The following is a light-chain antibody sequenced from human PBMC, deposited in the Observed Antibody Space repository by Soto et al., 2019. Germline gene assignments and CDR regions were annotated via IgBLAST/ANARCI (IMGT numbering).Light chain of an antibody. CDR1: QSVSSN. J-gene: IGKJ1*01. CDR2: DAS. V-gene: IGKV3-15*01. Sequence: EIVMTQSPATLSVSPGESATLSCRASQSVSSNLAWHQQKPGQAPRILMYDASTRATGIPDRFSGSGSGTDFTLTISRLEPEDFAVYYCHQYDSWTFGQGTKVDIK. CDR3: HQYDSWT.